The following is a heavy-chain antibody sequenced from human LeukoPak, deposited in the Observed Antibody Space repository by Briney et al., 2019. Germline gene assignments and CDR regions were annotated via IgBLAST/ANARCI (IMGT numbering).Heavy chain of an antibody. J-gene: IGHJ4*02. CDR1: GFTFTSSA. CDR3: AADSWYSSGWYYFDY. Sequence: GASVTVSCTASGFTFTSSAMQWVRQARGQRLEWIGWIVVGSGNTNYAQKFQERVTITRDMSTSTAYMELSSLRSEDTAVYYCAADSWYSSGWYYFDYWGQGTLVTVSS. CDR2: IVVGSGNT. V-gene: IGHV1-58*02. D-gene: IGHD6-19*01.